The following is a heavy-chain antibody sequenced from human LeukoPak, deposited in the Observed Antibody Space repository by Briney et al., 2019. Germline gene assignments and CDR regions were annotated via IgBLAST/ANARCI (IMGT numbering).Heavy chain of an antibody. CDR3: TTRLQHHFDY. D-gene: IGHD2-15*01. CDR1: GFTFSSYT. V-gene: IGHV3-23*01. Sequence: GGSLRLSCAASGFTFSSYTMNWVRQALGQGLEWVSTISDPHSGSQTHYADSVKGRFTISRDDSQNTVYLQMDSLRAEDTAVYYRTTRLQHHFDYWGQGTQVTVSS. J-gene: IGHJ4*02. CDR2: ISDPHSGSQT.